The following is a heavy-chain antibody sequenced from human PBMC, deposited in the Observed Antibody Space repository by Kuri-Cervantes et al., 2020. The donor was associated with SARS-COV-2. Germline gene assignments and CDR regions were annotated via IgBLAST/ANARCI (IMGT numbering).Heavy chain of an antibody. CDR1: GFTFSSYA. J-gene: IGHJ3*02. CDR3: ARESTGEGAFDI. D-gene: IGHD7-27*01. V-gene: IGHV3-30-3*01. Sequence: GESLKISCAASGFTFSSYAMHWVRQAPGKGLEWGAVISYDGSNKYYADSAKGRFTISRDNSKNTLYLQMNSLRAEETDVYYCARESTGEGAFDIWGQGTMVTVSS. CDR2: ISYDGSNK.